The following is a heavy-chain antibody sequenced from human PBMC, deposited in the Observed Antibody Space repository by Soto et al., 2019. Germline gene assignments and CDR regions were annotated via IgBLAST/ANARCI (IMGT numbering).Heavy chain of an antibody. CDR1: RLALRRRGEG. CDR2: IYWSGDE. CDR3: ARGPATQPVFAFDV. V-gene: IGHV2-5*01. D-gene: IGHD1-26*01. J-gene: IGHJ3*01. Sequence: PARTATPTCAFTRLALRRRGEGGGWIRQPPGKALEWLALIYWSGDEHYRPSLKSRLTITKDTSKNQVVLTMTSMDPVDTATYYSARGPATQPVFAFDVWGQGTSVTV.